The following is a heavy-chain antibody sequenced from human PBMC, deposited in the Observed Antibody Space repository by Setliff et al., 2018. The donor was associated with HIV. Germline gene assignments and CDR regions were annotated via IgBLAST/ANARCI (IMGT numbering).Heavy chain of an antibody. CDR2: VSGGVDTT. D-gene: IGHD3-10*01. CDR1: GFSFSDYH. Sequence: GESLKISCAASGFSFSDYHMNWVRQVPGKGLEWISAVSGGVDTTYYADSVKGRFTISRDNSKNTLYLQMNSLRAEDTAVYYCARSVIGYYYYGMDVWGQGTTVTVSS. V-gene: IGHV3-23*01. J-gene: IGHJ6*02. CDR3: ARSVIGYYYYGMDV.